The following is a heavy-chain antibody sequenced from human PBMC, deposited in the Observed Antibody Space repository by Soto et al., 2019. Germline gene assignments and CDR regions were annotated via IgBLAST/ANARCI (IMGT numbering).Heavy chain of an antibody. CDR1: GFSFSTYW. CDR3: ARGGNWFVP. CDR2: IDQGGGDK. Sequence: EVQLVESGGGLVQPGGSLRLSCADSGFSFSTYWMACVSQAPGKGLEWVANIDQGGGDKYYVDSVRGRFTISRDNAKNYLYLQMNSLRAEDTAIYYCARGGNWFVPWGQGTLVSVSS. J-gene: IGHJ5*02. D-gene: IGHD3-10*01. V-gene: IGHV3-7*05.